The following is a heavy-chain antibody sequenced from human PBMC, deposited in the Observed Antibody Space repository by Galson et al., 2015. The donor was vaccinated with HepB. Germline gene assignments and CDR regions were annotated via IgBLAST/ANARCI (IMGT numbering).Heavy chain of an antibody. D-gene: IGHD3-22*01. CDR2: IYNRGNT. V-gene: IGHV4-31*03. J-gene: IGHJ4*02. CDR1: GGSISSGGYY. CDR3: ARAYYYDSSGYENQLFDY. Sequence: TLSLTCSVSGGSISSGGYYWSWIRQHPGKGLEWFGYIYNRGNTYFNPSLKSRVTMSVDTSKNQFSLKLSSVTAADTAVYFCARAYYYDSSGYENQLFDYWGQGTLVTVSS.